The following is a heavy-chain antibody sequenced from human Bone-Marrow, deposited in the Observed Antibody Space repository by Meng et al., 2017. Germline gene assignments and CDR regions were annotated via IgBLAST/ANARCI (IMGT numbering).Heavy chain of an antibody. Sequence: QVQLQQWGAGLLKPSETLSLTCVVSGGSFSDYYWSWIRQPPGKGLEWIGEINHSGSTYYNPSLESRATISVDTSQNNLSLKLSSVTAADSAVYYCARGPTTMAHDFDYWGQGTLVTVSS. V-gene: IGHV4-34*01. CDR2: INHSGST. D-gene: IGHD4-11*01. CDR1: GGSFSDYY. J-gene: IGHJ4*02. CDR3: ARGPTTMAHDFDY.